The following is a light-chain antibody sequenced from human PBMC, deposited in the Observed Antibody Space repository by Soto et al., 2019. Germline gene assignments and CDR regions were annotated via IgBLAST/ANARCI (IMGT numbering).Light chain of an antibody. CDR2: GNS. V-gene: IGLV1-40*01. J-gene: IGLJ1*01. Sequence: QSVLTQPPSVSGAPGQRVTISCTGSSSNIGAGYDVHWYQQLPGTAPKLLIYGNSNRPSRVPDRFSGSKSGTSASLAITGLQADDEADYYCQSYDSSLSGYVFGTVTKLTVL. CDR3: QSYDSSLSGYV. CDR1: SSNIGAGYD.